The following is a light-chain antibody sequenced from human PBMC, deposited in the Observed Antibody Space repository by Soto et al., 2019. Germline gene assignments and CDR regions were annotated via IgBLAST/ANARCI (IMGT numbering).Light chain of an antibody. CDR2: KAS. V-gene: IGKV1-5*03. Sequence: DIQMTQSPSTLSASVGDSVIITCRASDSISTWLAWYQQTPGKAPNLLIYKASSLKSGFPLRFSGSGSGTEFTHSINSLQPDDFATFDGQQYDTYWTFGQGTKVEFK. CDR1: DSISTW. J-gene: IGKJ1*01. CDR3: QQYDTYWT.